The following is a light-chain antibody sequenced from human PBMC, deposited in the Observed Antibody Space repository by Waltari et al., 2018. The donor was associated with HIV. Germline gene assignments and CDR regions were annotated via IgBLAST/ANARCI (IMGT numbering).Light chain of an antibody. Sequence: DIQLTQYPSFLSASVGDRVTMTCRASQGIRSYLAWYQQKPGNAPNLLIYAASTLQSGVPSRFSGSGSGTEFTLTISSLQPEDFATYSCQHLNEYPWTFGQGTKVEMK. J-gene: IGKJ1*01. CDR2: AAS. CDR1: QGIRSY. V-gene: IGKV1-9*01. CDR3: QHLNEYPWT.